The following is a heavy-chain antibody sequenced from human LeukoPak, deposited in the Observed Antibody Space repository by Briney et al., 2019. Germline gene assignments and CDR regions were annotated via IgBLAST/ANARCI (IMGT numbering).Heavy chain of an antibody. J-gene: IGHJ4*02. CDR2: IKQGGSKK. CDR3: TRVGYIDEGIDY. V-gene: IGHV3-7*04. Sequence: GGSLRLSCVASGFPISSYWMTWVRQAPGKGLEWVANIKQGGSKKSYVDSVKGRFTISRDNAKNSLYLQMNSLRAEDTAIYYCTRVGYIDEGIDYWGQGTLVTVSS. CDR1: GFPISSYW. D-gene: IGHD5-24*01.